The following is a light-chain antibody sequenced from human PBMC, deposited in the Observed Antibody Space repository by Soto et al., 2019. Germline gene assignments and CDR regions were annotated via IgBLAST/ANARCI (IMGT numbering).Light chain of an antibody. CDR3: QQYNNWWT. V-gene: IGKV3-15*01. Sequence: EIVMTQSPVTLSVTQGERATLSCWASQSISSNLAWYQQKPGQAPRLLIYDASTRATGIPVRFSGSGSGTEFTLTISSLQSEDFAVYYCQQYNNWWTFGQGTKVEIK. CDR2: DAS. CDR1: QSISSN. J-gene: IGKJ1*01.